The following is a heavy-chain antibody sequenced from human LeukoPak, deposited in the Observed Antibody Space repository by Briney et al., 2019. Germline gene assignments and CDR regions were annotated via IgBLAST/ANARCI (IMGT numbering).Heavy chain of an antibody. Sequence: PGGSLRLSCAAFGFTFSSYSMNWVRQAPGKGLEWVSSISSGSSYIYYADSVKGRFTISRDNAKNSLYLQMNSLRAEDTAVYYCAREPTDDFWSGRQKDAFDIWGQGTMVTVSS. V-gene: IGHV3-21*01. CDR2: ISSGSSYI. J-gene: IGHJ3*02. D-gene: IGHD3-3*01. CDR1: GFTFSSYS. CDR3: AREPTDDFWSGRQKDAFDI.